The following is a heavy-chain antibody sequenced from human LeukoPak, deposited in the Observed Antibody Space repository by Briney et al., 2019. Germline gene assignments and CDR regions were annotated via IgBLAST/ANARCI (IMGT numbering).Heavy chain of an antibody. CDR2: ISGGGDNT. CDR1: GFTFSSYA. Sequence: PGGSLRLSCAASGFTFSSYAMSWVRQAPGKGLEWVSAISGGGDNTYYADSVKGRFTISRDNPKNTLYLQMNSLRAEDTAVYYCAKERGDSGYRTPYFDCWGQGTLVTVSS. J-gene: IGHJ4*02. V-gene: IGHV3-23*01. D-gene: IGHD5-12*01. CDR3: AKERGDSGYRTPYFDC.